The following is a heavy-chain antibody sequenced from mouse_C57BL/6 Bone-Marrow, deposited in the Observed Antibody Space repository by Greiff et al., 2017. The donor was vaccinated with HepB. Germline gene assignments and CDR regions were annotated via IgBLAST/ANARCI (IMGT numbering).Heavy chain of an antibody. V-gene: IGHV10-1*01. CDR3: VRHYDRFAY. CDR2: IRSKSNNYAT. CDR1: GFSFNTYA. J-gene: IGHJ3*01. D-gene: IGHD2-12*01. Sequence: EVQVVESGGGLVQPKGSLKLSCAASGFSFNTYAMNWVRQAPGKGLEWVARIRSKSNNYATYYADSVKDRFTISRDDSESMLYLQMNNLKTEDTAMYYCVRHYDRFAYWGQGTLVTVSA.